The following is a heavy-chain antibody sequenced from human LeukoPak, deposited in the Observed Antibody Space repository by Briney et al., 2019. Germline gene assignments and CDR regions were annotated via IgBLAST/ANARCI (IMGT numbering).Heavy chain of an antibody. J-gene: IGHJ4*02. Sequence: GGSLRLSCAASGFTFNNYWMSWVRQAPGKGLEWVANIKQDGSEKYYVDSVKGRFTISRDNAKNSLYLQMNSLRAEDTAVYYCARDYIPYWGQGTLVTVSS. CDR2: IKQDGSEK. CDR1: GFTFNNYW. V-gene: IGHV3-7*01. CDR3: ARDYIPY.